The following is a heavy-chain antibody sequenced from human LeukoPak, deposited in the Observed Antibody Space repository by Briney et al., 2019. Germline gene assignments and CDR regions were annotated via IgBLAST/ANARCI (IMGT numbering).Heavy chain of an antibody. J-gene: IGHJ4*02. D-gene: IGHD3-10*01. CDR1: GFTFSSCG. CDR2: IWYDGSNK. Sequence: GGSLRLSCAASGFTFSSCGMHWVRQAPGKGLEWVADIWYDGSNKYYAESVKGRFTISRDNSKNTLYLQMNSLRAEDTAVYCCARPNTLWFGELCHWGQGTLVTVSS. CDR3: ARPNTLWFGELCH. V-gene: IGHV3-33*01.